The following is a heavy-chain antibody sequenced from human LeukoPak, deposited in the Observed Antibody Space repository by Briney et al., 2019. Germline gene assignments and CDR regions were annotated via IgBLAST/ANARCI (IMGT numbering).Heavy chain of an antibody. CDR3: AKGYYGSGRTFDY. Sequence: GGSLRLSCAASGFVFSTHWMTWVRQAPGKGLEWVANINLDGTEEHYVDSSLKGRFTISRDNAKNSLYLQMNSLRAEDTALYYCAKGYYGSGRTFDYWGQGTLVTVSS. J-gene: IGHJ4*02. V-gene: IGHV3-7*03. CDR2: INLDGTEE. D-gene: IGHD3-10*01. CDR1: GFVFSTHW.